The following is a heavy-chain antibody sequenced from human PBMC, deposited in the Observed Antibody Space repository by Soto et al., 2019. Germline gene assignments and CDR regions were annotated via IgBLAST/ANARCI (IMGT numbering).Heavy chain of an antibody. CDR1: GGSISSGGYY. CDR2: IYYSGST. D-gene: IGHD3-22*01. CDR3: ARGQGPYYYDSSGPPTGAFDI. V-gene: IGHV4-31*03. Sequence: SETLSLTCTVSGGSISSGGYYWSWIRQHPGKGLEWIGYIYYSGSTYYNPSLKSRVTISVDTSKNQFSPKLSSVTAADTAVYYCARGQGPYYYDSSGPPTGAFDIWGQGTMVTVSS. J-gene: IGHJ3*02.